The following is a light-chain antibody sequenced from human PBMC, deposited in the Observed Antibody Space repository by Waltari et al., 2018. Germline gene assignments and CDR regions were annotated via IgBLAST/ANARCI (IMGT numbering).Light chain of an antibody. CDR1: NRDVGKSKL. V-gene: IGLV2-23*02. CDR3: CSYTGGSIPVI. CDR2: EVS. J-gene: IGLJ2*01. Sequence: QSALTQPASVSGSPGQSITISCTGTNRDVGKSKLFPWYQQHPGKAPKLMIYEVSKRPSGISYRFSGSKSGDTASLTISGLQAEDEAEYYCCSYTGGSIPVIFGGGTKLTVL.